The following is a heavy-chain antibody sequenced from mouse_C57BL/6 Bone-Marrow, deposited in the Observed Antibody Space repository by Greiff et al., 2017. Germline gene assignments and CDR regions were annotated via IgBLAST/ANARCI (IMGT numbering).Heavy chain of an antibody. CDR2: IYPGDGDT. CDR1: GYAFSSSW. D-gene: IGHD2-3*01. CDR3: AGSGDCDGYYGGCFDV. J-gene: IGHJ1*03. Sequence: VQLMESGPELVKPGASVKISCTASGYAFSSSWMNWVKQRPGKGLEWIGRIYPGDGDTNYNGKFKGKATLTADNSSSTAYRQLSSLTSEDSAVYFCAGSGDCDGYYGGCFDVWGTGTTVTVSS. V-gene: IGHV1-82*01.